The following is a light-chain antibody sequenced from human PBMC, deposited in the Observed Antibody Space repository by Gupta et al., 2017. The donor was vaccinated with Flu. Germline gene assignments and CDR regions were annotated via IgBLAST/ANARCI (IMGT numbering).Light chain of an antibody. V-gene: IGKV4-1*01. J-gene: IGKJ5*01. CDR2: CAS. Sequence: GERATINCTSSPRLWYRSNNTSHVARYQQRPGHPPNLLISCASTGLSGVPDRFRGRGYGTDLALIIITLQTDDVAAYYCQQYFIIPVIFGRG. CDR1: PRLWYRSNNTSH. CDR3: QQYFIIPVI.